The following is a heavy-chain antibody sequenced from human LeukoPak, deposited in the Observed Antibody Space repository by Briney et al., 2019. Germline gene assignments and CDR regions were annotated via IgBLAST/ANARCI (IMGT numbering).Heavy chain of an antibody. Sequence: GGSLRLSCAASGFTFSSYSMNWVRQAPGKGLEWVSSISSSSSYIYYAGSVKGRFTISRDNAKNSLYLQMNSLKTEDTAVYYCASTIYDSSKYTFPAGGYWGQGTLVTVSS. CDR2: ISSSSSYI. J-gene: IGHJ4*02. CDR1: GFTFSSYS. CDR3: ASTIYDSSKYTFPAGGY. D-gene: IGHD3-22*01. V-gene: IGHV3-21*04.